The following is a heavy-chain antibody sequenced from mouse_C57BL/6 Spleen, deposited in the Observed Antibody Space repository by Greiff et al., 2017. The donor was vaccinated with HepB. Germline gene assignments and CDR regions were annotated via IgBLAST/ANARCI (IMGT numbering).Heavy chain of an antibody. CDR1: GYTFTSYG. J-gene: IGHJ1*03. Sequence: VKLMESGAELARPGASVKLSCKASGYTFTSYGISWVKQRTGQGLEWIGEIYPRSGNTYYNEKFKGKATLTADKSSSTAYMELRSLTSEDSAVYFCAREGLTTVVATRYFDVWGTGTTVTVSS. CDR2: IYPRSGNT. D-gene: IGHD1-1*01. V-gene: IGHV1-81*01. CDR3: AREGLTTVVATRYFDV.